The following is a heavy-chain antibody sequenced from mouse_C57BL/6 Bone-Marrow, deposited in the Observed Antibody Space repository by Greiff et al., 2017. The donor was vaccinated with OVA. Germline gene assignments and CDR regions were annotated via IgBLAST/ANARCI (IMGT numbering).Heavy chain of an antibody. Sequence: QVQLQQPGAELVKPGASVKLSCKASGYTFTSYWMHWVKQRPGQGLEWIGMIHPNSGSTNYNEKFKSKATLTVDKSSSTAYMQLISLTSEDSAVYYCGSAAQAHFDYWGQGTTLTVSS. J-gene: IGHJ2*01. CDR2: IHPNSGST. CDR3: GSAAQAHFDY. CDR1: GYTFTSYW. D-gene: IGHD3-2*02. V-gene: IGHV1-64*01.